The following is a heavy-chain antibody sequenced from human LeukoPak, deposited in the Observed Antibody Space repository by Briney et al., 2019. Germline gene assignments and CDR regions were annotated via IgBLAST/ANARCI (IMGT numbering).Heavy chain of an antibody. CDR2: INHSGST. V-gene: IGHV4-34*01. J-gene: IGHJ6*03. CDR3: ARSGPYSGYDNYYYYMDV. D-gene: IGHD5-12*01. Sequence: SETLSLTCAVYGASFSGYYCSSLRQPPGKGLEWLGEINHSGSTNYNPSLKSRVTISVDTSKNQFSLKLSSVTAADTAVYYCARSGPYSGYDNYYYYMDVWGKGTTVTVSS. CDR1: GASFSGYY.